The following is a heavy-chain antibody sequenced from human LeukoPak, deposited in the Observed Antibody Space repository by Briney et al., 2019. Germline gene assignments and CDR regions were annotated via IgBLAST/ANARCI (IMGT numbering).Heavy chain of an antibody. CDR1: GFTVSSNY. CDR2: TYRGGNT. CDR3: ARAGPIDY. V-gene: IGHV3-53*01. Sequence: PGGSLRLSCAASGFTVSSNYMSWVRQAPGKGLEWVSITYRGGNTDYADSVKGRFTISRDISENTVYLQMNSLSSEDTAVYYCARAGPIDYWGQGTLVTVSS. J-gene: IGHJ4*02.